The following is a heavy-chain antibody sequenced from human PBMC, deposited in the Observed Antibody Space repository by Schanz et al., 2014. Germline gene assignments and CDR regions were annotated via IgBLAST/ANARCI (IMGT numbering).Heavy chain of an antibody. J-gene: IGHJ4*02. CDR1: GYDFHIYA. V-gene: IGHV1-18*01. D-gene: IGHD4-17*01. Sequence: QILLVQPGPEVKKPGASVTVSCKASGYDFHIYAYSWVRQAPGQGPEWIGWISGYTGDTKYAQKFQGRVTITADRSTSTAYMELSSLRSEDTAVYYCARGYGDSPTDFWGQGTLXTVSS. CDR3: ARGYGDSPTDF. CDR2: ISGYTGDT.